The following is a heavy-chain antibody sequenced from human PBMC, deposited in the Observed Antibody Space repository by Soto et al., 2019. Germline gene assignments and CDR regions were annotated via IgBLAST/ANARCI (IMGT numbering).Heavy chain of an antibody. CDR3: AYSYAYGDYYYYGMDV. Sequence: PGESLKISCKGSGYSFTSYWISWVRQMPGKGLEWMGRIDPSDSYTNYSPSFQGHVTISADKSISTAYLQWSSLKASDTAMYYCAYSYAYGDYYYYGMDVWGQGXTVTVYS. V-gene: IGHV5-10-1*01. D-gene: IGHD5-18*01. J-gene: IGHJ6*02. CDR2: IDPSDSYT. CDR1: GYSFTSYW.